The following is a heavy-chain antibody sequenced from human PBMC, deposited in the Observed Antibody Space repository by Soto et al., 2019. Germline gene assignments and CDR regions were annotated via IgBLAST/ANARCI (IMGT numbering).Heavy chain of an antibody. D-gene: IGHD1-1*01. CDR1: GYSFTTYW. Sequence: PGESLKISCKGSGYSFTTYWIGWVRQMPGKGLEWMGVIYPADSDTRYSPSFQGQVIFSADKSLSTAYLQWNSLKASDTARYYCARQRAWNDAFDFWGQGILVTVSS. CDR3: ARQRAWNDAFDF. CDR2: IYPADSDT. J-gene: IGHJ4*02. V-gene: IGHV5-51*01.